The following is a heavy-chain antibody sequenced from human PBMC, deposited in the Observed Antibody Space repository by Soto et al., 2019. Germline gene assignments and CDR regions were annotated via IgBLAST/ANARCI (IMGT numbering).Heavy chain of an antibody. CDR2: INPNSGGT. CDR1: GYTFTGYY. Sequence: ASVKVSCKASGYTFTGYYMHWVRQAPGQGLEWMGWINPNSGGTNYAQKFQGRVTMTRDTSISTAYMELSRLRSDDTAVYYCARWLYYYDSSGYSDFDYWGQGTLVTVSS. V-gene: IGHV1-2*02. J-gene: IGHJ4*02. CDR3: ARWLYYYDSSGYSDFDY. D-gene: IGHD3-22*01.